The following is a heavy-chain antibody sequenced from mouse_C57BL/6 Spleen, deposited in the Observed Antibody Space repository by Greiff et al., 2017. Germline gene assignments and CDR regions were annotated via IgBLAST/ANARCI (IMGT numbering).Heavy chain of an antibody. CDR3: ARDGDYGSSLFDY. CDR2: ISYDGSN. V-gene: IGHV3-6*01. J-gene: IGHJ2*01. CDR1: GYSITSGYY. D-gene: IGHD1-1*01. Sequence: EVKVEESGPGLVKPSQSLSLTCSVTGYSITSGYYWNWIRQFPGNKLEWMGYISYDGSNNYNPSLKNRISITRDTSKNQFFLKLNSVTTEDTATYYCARDGDYGSSLFDYWGQGTTLTVSS.